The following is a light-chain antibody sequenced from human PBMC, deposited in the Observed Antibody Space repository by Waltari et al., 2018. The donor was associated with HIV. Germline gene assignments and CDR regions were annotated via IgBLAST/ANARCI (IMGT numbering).Light chain of an antibody. J-gene: IGKJ4*01. Sequence: DIVMTKSPDSLAVSLDERATINCKSSQSVFYSSNNKNYLAWYQQKPGQPPELLIYWASTRESGVPDRFSGSGSATDFTLTISSLQAEDVAVYYCQQYYSTPLTFGGGTQVEIK. V-gene: IGKV4-1*01. CDR3: QQYYSTPLT. CDR2: WAS. CDR1: QSVFYSSNNKNY.